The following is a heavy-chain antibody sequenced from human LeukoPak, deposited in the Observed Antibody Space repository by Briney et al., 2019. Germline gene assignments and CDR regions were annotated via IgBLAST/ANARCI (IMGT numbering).Heavy chain of an antibody. D-gene: IGHD3-3*01. CDR3: ARDRNTYYDFWSGYPVDY. CDR1: GYTFTSYG. Sequence: ASVKVSCKASGYTFTSYGISWVRQAPGQRLEWMGWISAYNGNTNYAQKLQGRVTMTTDTSTSTAYMELRSLRSDDTAVYYCARDRNTYYDFWSGYPVDYWGQGTLVTVSS. J-gene: IGHJ4*02. V-gene: IGHV1-18*01. CDR2: ISAYNGNT.